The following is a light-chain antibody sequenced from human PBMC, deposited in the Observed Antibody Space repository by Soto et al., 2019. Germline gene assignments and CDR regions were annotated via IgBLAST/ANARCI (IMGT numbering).Light chain of an antibody. CDR2: EVV. CDR3: KSYAGSNTDV. V-gene: IGLV2-8*01. Sequence: SVLIHPPSASGSPGQSVTLSCPGTKSYIGVYDFVSWYQHHPGKAPRLIIYEVVQRPSGVPDRFSGSKSGNTASLTVSGLQAADEADYFCKSYAGSNTDVFGSGTKGTV. CDR1: KSYIGVYDF. J-gene: IGLJ1*01.